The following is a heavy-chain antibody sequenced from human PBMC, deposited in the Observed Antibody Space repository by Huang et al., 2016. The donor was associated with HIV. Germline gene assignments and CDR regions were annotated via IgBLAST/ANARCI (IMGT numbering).Heavy chain of an antibody. D-gene: IGHD2-15*01. CDR1: GNTLSKLS. CDR2: FDRETGET. J-gene: IGHJ2*01. CDR3: AADKFNHGFDL. Sequence: QGQLIQSGAEVKKPGASVKVACKVSGNTLSKLSMSGVRQAPGRGGEWMGSFDRETGETIYAQKCQDRVSVTMDTSTGTAYMELSSLRSDDTAVYYCAADKFNHGFDLWGRGTLVTVSS. V-gene: IGHV1-24*01.